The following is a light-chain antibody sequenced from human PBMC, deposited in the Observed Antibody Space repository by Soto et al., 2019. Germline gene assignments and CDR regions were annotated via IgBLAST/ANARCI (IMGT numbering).Light chain of an antibody. J-gene: IGKJ4*01. CDR1: QGVCSK. CDR2: DAS. Sequence: IVMTQSPPTLSVSPGERATLSCRASQGVCSKLAWYQQRHGQAPRLLIYDASTRATGIPARFSGSGYGTEFSLTISSLQSEDFAVYSCQQYSGWPGAFGGWNKVEIK. V-gene: IGKV3D-15*01. CDR3: QQYSGWPGA.